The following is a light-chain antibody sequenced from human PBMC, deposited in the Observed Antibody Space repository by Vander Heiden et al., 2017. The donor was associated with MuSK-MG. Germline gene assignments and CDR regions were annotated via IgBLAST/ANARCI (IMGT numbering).Light chain of an antibody. CDR3: QTWDTNSYV. V-gene: IGLV3-1*01. CDR2: QDN. J-gene: IGLJ1*01. Sequence: SYDLTQPPSVSVSPGQTASISCSGDDLESKYASWYQQKPGQSPVLVIFQDNKRTSGSPERFSGSNSGNTATLTISGTQAMDEADYYWQTWDTNSYVFGTGTTVTVL. CDR1: DLESKY.